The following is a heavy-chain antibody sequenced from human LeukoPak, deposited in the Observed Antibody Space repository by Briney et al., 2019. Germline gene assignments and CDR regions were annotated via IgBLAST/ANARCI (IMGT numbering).Heavy chain of an antibody. CDR2: ISAYNGNT. CDR3: ARDGGAPGPIYGDY. D-gene: IGHD4-23*01. J-gene: IGHJ4*02. Sequence: ASVKVSCKASGYTFTSYGISWVRQAPGQGLEWMGWISAYNGNTNYAQKFQDRVTMTREISTTTVYMELRGLRSDDTALYYCARDGGAPGPIYGDYWGQGTPVTVSS. V-gene: IGHV1-18*01. CDR1: GYTFTSYG.